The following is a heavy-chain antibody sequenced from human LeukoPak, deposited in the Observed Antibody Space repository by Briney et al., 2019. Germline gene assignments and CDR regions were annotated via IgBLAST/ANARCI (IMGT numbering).Heavy chain of an antibody. CDR3: ARLDSSGYYAIDI. V-gene: IGHV3-33*08. CDR2: IWYDGSNK. Sequence: GGSLRLSCAASGFTFSSYSMNWVRQAPGKGLEWVAVIWYDGSNKYYADSVKGRFTISRDNSKNTLYLQMNSLRAEDTAVYYCARLDSSGYYAIDIWGQGTMVTVSS. CDR1: GFTFSSYS. D-gene: IGHD3-22*01. J-gene: IGHJ3*02.